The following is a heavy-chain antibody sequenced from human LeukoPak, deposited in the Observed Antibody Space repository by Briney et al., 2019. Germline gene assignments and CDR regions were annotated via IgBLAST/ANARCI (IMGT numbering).Heavy chain of an antibody. D-gene: IGHD2-2*01. V-gene: IGHV3-21*01. Sequence: PGGSLRLSRAASGFTFSSYSMNWVRQAPGKGLEWVSSISSSSSYIYYADSVKGRFTISRDNAKNSLYLQMNSLRAEDTAVYYCARGRYCSSTSCYFDYWGQGTLVTVSS. CDR3: ARGRYCSSTSCYFDY. CDR1: GFTFSSYS. J-gene: IGHJ4*02. CDR2: ISSSSSYI.